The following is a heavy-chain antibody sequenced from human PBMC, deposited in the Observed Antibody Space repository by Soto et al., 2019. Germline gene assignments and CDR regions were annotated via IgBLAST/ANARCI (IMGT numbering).Heavy chain of an antibody. D-gene: IGHD2-8*01. J-gene: IGHJ5*02. CDR3: ARAWDPCTNGVCPSFWFDP. V-gene: IGHV4-34*01. Sequence: ASETLSLTCAVYGGSFSGYYWSWIRQPPGKGLEWIGEINHSGSTNYNPSLKSRVTISVDTSKNQFSLKLSSVTAADTAVYYCARAWDPCTNGVCPSFWFDPWGQGTLVTVSS. CDR2: INHSGST. CDR1: GGSFSGYY.